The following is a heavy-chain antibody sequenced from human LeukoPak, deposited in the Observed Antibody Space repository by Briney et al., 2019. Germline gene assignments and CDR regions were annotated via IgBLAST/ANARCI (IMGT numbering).Heavy chain of an antibody. D-gene: IGHD3-10*01. CDR1: GYTFTSYG. V-gene: IGHV1-69*05. CDR2: IIPIFGTA. J-gene: IGHJ4*02. CDR3: ARVRTMVRGVIITYYFDY. Sequence: SVKVSCKASGYTFTSYGISWVRQAPGQGREWMGGIIPIFGTANYAQKFQGRVTITTDESTSTAYMELSSLRSEDTAVYYCARVRTMVRGVIITYYFDYWGQGTLVTVSS.